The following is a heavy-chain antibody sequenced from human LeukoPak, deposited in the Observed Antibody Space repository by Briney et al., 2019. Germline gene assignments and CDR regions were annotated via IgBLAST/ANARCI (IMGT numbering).Heavy chain of an antibody. D-gene: IGHD6-19*01. CDR1: GYTFTSYG. J-gene: IGHJ5*02. CDR2: ISAYNGNT. V-gene: IGHV1-18*01. Sequence: ASVKVSCKASGYTFTSYGISWVRQAPGQGLEWMGWISAYNGNTNYAQKFQGRVTMITDTSTGTVYKELRSLRSDDTAVYYCAREGSGNWLDPWGQGTLVTVSS. CDR3: AREGSGNWLDP.